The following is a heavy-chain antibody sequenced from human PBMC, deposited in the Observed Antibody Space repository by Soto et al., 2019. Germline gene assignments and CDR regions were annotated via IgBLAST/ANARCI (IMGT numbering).Heavy chain of an antibody. Sequence: GGSLRLSCAASGFTFSNAWMNWVRQAPGKGLEWVGRIKSKTDGGTTDYAAPVKGRFTISRDDSKITLYLQMNSLKTEDTAVYYCTTGWFFGPYGMDVWGQGTTVTVSS. CDR3: TTGWFFGPYGMDV. D-gene: IGHD2-15*01. CDR1: GFTFSNAW. CDR2: IKSKTDGGTT. V-gene: IGHV3-15*07. J-gene: IGHJ6*02.